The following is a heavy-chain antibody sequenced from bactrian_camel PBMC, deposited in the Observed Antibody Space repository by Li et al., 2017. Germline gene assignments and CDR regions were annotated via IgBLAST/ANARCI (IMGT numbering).Heavy chain of an antibody. Sequence: VQLVESGGGLVQPGGSLRLSCAASGFTFTSYDMTWVRQAPGKQREWVSTIRADGSRSYEDSVKGRFTISKDKAKDTVYLQMNSLKPEDTAMYSCKRSALGRCAGYWGQGTQVTVS. CDR1: GFTFTSYD. D-gene: IGHD1*01. CDR2: IRADGSR. V-gene: IGHV3S40*01. CDR3: KRSALGRCAGY. J-gene: IGHJ4*01.